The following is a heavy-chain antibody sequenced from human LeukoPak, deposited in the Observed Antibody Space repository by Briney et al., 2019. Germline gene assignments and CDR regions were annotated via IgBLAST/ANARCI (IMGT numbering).Heavy chain of an antibody. J-gene: IGHJ5*02. CDR1: GYTFTSYY. CDR2: INPSGGST. CDR3: ARDRRANLNWFDP. Sequence: ASVKVSCEASGYTFTSYYMRWVRQAPGQGLEWMGIINPSGGSTSYAQKFQGRVTMTRDTSTSTVYMELSSLRSEDTAVYYCARDRRANLNWFDPWGQGTLVTVSS. D-gene: IGHD1-26*01. V-gene: IGHV1-46*01.